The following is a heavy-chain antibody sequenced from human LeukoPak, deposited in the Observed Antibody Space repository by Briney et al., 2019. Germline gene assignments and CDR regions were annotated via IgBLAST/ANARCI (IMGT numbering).Heavy chain of an antibody. V-gene: IGHV1-69*05. J-gene: IGHJ5*02. CDR1: GGTFSNYA. CDR2: IIPIFGTA. D-gene: IGHD2-2*01. Sequence: ASVKVSCKASGGTFSNYAISWVRQAPGQGLGWMGGIIPIFGTANYAQKFQGRVTITTDESTSTAYMELSSLRSEDTAMYYCAREGVYCSSTSCYGRFDPWGQGTLVTVSS. CDR3: AREGVYCSSTSCYGRFDP.